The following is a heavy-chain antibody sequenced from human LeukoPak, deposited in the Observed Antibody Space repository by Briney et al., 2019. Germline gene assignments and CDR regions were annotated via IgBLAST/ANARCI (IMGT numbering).Heavy chain of an antibody. V-gene: IGHV3-15*01. CDR3: TTVGDYGDYLYYFDY. J-gene: IGHJ4*02. Sequence: GGSLRLSCAASGFTFSNAWMSWVRQAPGKGLEWVGRIKSKTDGGTTDYAAPVKGRFTISRDDSKNTLYLQMNSLKTEDTAVYYCTTVGDYGDYLYYFDYWGQGTLVTVSS. D-gene: IGHD4-17*01. CDR1: GFTFSNAW. CDR2: IKSKTDGGTT.